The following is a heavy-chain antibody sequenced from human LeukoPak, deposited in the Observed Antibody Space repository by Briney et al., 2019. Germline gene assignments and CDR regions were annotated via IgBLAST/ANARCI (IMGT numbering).Heavy chain of an antibody. D-gene: IGHD6-19*01. V-gene: IGHV1-18*01. Sequence: ASVKVSCKASGYNFNSYGISWVRQAPGQGLEWMGWISVYNGNTNYAQKLQGRVTMTTDTSTSTAYMELRSLRSDDTAVYYCARSVAGTRGWFDPWGQGTLVTVSS. J-gene: IGHJ5*02. CDR2: ISVYNGNT. CDR1: GYNFNSYG. CDR3: ARSVAGTRGWFDP.